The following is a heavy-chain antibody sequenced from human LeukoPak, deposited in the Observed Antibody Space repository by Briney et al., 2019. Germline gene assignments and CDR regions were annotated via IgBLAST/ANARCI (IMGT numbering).Heavy chain of an antibody. V-gene: IGHV3-21*01. Sequence: GGFLRLSCAASGFTFSSYSMNWVRQAPGKGLEWVSSISSSSSYIYYADSVKGRFTISRDNAKNSLYLQMNSLRAEDTAVYYCARATIFGWFDPWGQGTLVTVSS. J-gene: IGHJ5*02. D-gene: IGHD3-9*01. CDR1: GFTFSSYS. CDR2: ISSSSSYI. CDR3: ARATIFGWFDP.